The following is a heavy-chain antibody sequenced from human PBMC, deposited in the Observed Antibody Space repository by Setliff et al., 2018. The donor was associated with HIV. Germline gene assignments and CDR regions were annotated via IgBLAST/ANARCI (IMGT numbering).Heavy chain of an antibody. CDR3: VGGRGGFFDEPFDM. J-gene: IGHJ3*02. D-gene: IGHD3-16*01. CDR2: INAAISHT. CDR1: GYSFSSYA. V-gene: IGHV1-3*01. Sequence: ASVKVSCKASGYSFSSYAIHWVRQAVGQSPEWLGWINAAISHTRYSPKFQDRVTLTTDTSAGTIHMEMRSLRSEDTAVYHCVGGRGGFFDEPFDMWGPGTRVTVSS.